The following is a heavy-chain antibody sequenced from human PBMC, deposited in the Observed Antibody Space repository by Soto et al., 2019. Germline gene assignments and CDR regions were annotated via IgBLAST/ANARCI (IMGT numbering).Heavy chain of an antibody. D-gene: IGHD5-18*01. CDR3: ARHERGYSYVHFDY. V-gene: IGHV4-39*01. Sequence: QLQLQESGPGLVKPSETLSLTCTVSGGSISSSSYYWGWIRQPPGKGLEWIGSIYYSGSTYYNPSLKSRVTISVDTSKNQFSLKLSSVTAADTAVYYCARHERGYSYVHFDYWGQGTLVTVSS. CDR2: IYYSGST. CDR1: GGSISSSSYY. J-gene: IGHJ4*02.